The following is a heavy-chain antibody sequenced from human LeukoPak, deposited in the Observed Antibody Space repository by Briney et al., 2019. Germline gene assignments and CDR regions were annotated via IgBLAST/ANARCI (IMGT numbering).Heavy chain of an antibody. CDR3: AKGFPPGIDAFDI. V-gene: IGHV3-30*02. J-gene: IGHJ3*02. Sequence: PGGSLRLSCAASGFTFSSYGMHWVRQAPGKGLEWVAFIRYDGSNKYYADSVKGRFTISRDNSKNTLYLQMNSLRAEDTAVYYCAKGFPPGIDAFDIWGQGTMVTVSS. CDR1: GFTFSSYG. D-gene: IGHD2-21*01. CDR2: IRYDGSNK.